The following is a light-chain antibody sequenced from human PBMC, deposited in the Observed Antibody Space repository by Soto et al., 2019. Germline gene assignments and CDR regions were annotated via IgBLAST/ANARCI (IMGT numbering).Light chain of an antibody. CDR3: TTWVDSLSAWV. CDR1: SSNLGSNY. CDR2: RNN. V-gene: IGLV1-47*01. J-gene: IGLJ3*02. Sequence: QSVLTQPPSASGTPGQRVTISCSGSSSNLGSNYVYWYQQLPGTAPKLLIYRNNQRPSGVPDRFSGSKSGTSASLAISGLRSEDEADYYCTTWVDSLSAWVFGGGTKLTVL.